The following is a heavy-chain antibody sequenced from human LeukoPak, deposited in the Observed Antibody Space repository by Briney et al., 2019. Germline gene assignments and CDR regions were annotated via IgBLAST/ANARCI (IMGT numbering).Heavy chain of an antibody. V-gene: IGHV3-15*01. CDR2: IKSKTDGGTT. J-gene: IGHJ4*02. CDR1: GFTFSNAW. CDR3: TTDLYYYDSSGYAPLDY. Sequence: GGSLRLSCAASGFTFSNAWMSWVRQAPGKGLEWVGRIKSKTDGGTTDYAAPVKGRFTISRDDSKNTLYLQMNSLKTEYTAVYYCTTDLYYYDSSGYAPLDYWGQGTLVTVSS. D-gene: IGHD3-22*01.